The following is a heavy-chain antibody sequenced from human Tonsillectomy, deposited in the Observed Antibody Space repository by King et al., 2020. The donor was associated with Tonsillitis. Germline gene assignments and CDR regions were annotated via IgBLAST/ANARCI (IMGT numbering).Heavy chain of an antibody. V-gene: IGHV3-9*01. CDR3: AKDIFPWELLRNAFDY. Sequence: VQLVESGGGLVQPGRSLRLSCAASGFTFDDYAMHWVRQAPGKGLEWVSGISWNSGSIGYADSVKGRFTISRDNAKNSLYLQMNSLRAEDTALYYCAKDIFPWELLRNAFDYWGQGTLVTVSS. CDR1: GFTFDDYA. J-gene: IGHJ4*02. D-gene: IGHD1-26*01. CDR2: ISWNSGSI.